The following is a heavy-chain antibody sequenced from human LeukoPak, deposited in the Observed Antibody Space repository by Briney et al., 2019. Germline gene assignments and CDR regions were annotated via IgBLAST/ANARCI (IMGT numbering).Heavy chain of an antibody. CDR3: ARGARSSWYLARSYYYYYYMDV. J-gene: IGHJ6*03. Sequence: PSETLSLTCAVYGGSFSGYYWSWIRQPPGKGLEWIGEINHSGSTNYNPSLKSRVTISVDTSKNQFSLKLSSVTAADTAVYYCARGARSSWYLARSYYYYYYMDVWGKGTTVTVSS. D-gene: IGHD6-13*01. V-gene: IGHV4-34*01. CDR1: GGSFSGYY. CDR2: INHSGST.